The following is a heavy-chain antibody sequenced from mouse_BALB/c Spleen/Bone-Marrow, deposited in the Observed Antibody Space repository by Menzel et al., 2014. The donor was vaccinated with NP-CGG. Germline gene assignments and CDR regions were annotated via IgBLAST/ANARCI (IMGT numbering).Heavy chain of an antibody. CDR1: GYTFTSYV. D-gene: IGHD2-3*01. CDR2: INPYNDGT. CDR3: ARTPIYDGYYWFFDV. J-gene: IGHJ1*01. Sequence: VQLQQSGPELVKPGASVKMSCKASGYTFTSYVMHWVKQKPGQGLEWIGYINPYNDGTKYNEKFKDKAALTSDKSSSPAYMELSSLTSEDSAVYYRARTPIYDGYYWFFDVWGAGTTVTVSS. V-gene: IGHV1-14*01.